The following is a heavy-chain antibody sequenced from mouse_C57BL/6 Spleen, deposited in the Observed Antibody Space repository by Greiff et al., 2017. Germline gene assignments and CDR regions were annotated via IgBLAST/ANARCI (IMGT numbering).Heavy chain of an antibody. V-gene: IGHV1-72*01. CDR2: IDPNSGGT. Sequence: QVQLKQPGAELVKPGASVKLSCKASGYTFTSYWMHWVKQRPGRGLEWIGRIDPNSGGTKYNEKFKSKATLTVDKPSSTAYMQLSSLTSEDSAVYYCARAANYDYGSYFDYWGQGTTLTVSS. CDR1: GYTFTSYW. CDR3: ARAANYDYGSYFDY. D-gene: IGHD2-4*01. J-gene: IGHJ2*01.